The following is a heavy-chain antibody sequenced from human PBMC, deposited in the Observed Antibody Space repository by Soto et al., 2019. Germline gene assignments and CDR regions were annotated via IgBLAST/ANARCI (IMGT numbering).Heavy chain of an antibody. CDR2: IYYSGST. CDR1: GGSISSGGYY. V-gene: IGHV4-31*01. J-gene: IGHJ3*02. D-gene: IGHD2-21*02. Sequence: QVQLQESGPGLVKPSQTLSLTCTVSGGSISSGGYYLSWIRQHPGKGLEWMGYIYYSGSTYYNPSLKSLVTISVDTSKNQFSLKLSSVTAADTAVYYYARDMPAYCGGDCSSGAFDIWGQGTMVTVSS. CDR3: ARDMPAYCGGDCSSGAFDI.